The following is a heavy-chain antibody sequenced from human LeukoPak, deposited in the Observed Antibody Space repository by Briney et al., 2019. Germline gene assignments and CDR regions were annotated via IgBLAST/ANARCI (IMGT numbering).Heavy chain of an antibody. Sequence: RSGGSLRLSCEASGFTFSGYWMSWVRQAPGKGLEWVGRIKSNSNGGTIDYAAPVKGRFTISRDDPKNTLYLQMNSLKTEDTGVYYCTTNPYSSSWLAGAFAVWGQGTVVSVSS. J-gene: IGHJ3*01. CDR1: GFTFSGYW. V-gene: IGHV3-15*01. CDR3: TTNPYSSSWLAGAFAV. D-gene: IGHD6-13*01. CDR2: IKSNSNGGTI.